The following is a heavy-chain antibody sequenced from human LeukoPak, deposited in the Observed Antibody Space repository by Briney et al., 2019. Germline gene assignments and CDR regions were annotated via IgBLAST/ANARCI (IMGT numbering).Heavy chain of an antibody. CDR1: GVSISSTTNY. CDR3: ARHEEEDGYNAKTVDY. J-gene: IGHJ4*02. CDR2: IYYSGTT. Sequence: SETLSPTCTVSGVSISSTTNYWGWVRQPPGKGLEWIGSIYYSGTTYYNPSLKSRVTISVDTSKSQFSLKLTSVTAADTAVYYCARHEEEDGYNAKTVDYWGQGTLVTVSS. D-gene: IGHD5-24*01. V-gene: IGHV4-39*01.